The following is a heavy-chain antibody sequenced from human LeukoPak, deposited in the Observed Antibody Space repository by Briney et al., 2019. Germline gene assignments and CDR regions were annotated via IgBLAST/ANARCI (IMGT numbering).Heavy chain of an antibody. Sequence: ASVKVSCKASGYTFTSYAMHWVRQAPGQRLEWMGWINAGNGNTKYSQKFQGRVTITRDTSISTAYMELSRLRSDDTAVYYCARGGYSYGSTNYYMDVWGKGTTVTVSS. V-gene: IGHV1-3*01. CDR1: GYTFTSYA. CDR3: ARGGYSYGSTNYYMDV. CDR2: INAGNGNT. D-gene: IGHD5-18*01. J-gene: IGHJ6*03.